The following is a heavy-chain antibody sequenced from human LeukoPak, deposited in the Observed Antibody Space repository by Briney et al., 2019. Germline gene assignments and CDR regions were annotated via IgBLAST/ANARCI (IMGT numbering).Heavy chain of an antibody. CDR1: GFTFSSYA. CDR3: ATSTYYYDSSGYYPFDY. Sequence: GGSLRLSCAASGFTFSSYAMSWVRQAPGKGLEWVSAISGSGGSTYYADSVKGRFTISRDNSKNTLYLQMNSLRAEDTAVYYCATSTYYYDSSGYYPFDYWGQGTLVTVSS. V-gene: IGHV3-23*01. CDR2: ISGSGGST. J-gene: IGHJ4*02. D-gene: IGHD3-22*01.